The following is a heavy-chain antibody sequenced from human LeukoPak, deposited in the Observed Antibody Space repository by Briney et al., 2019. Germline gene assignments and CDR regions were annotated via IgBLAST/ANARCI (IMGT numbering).Heavy chain of an antibody. Sequence: PSETLSLTCTVSGGSISSYYWSWIRQPPGKGLEWIGYIYYSGSTNYNPSLKSRVTISVDTSKNQFSLKLSSVTAADTAVYYCAREGGYSLPTAFDIWGQGTMVTVSS. D-gene: IGHD3-22*01. V-gene: IGHV4-59*01. CDR3: AREGGYSLPTAFDI. CDR1: GGSISSYY. J-gene: IGHJ3*02. CDR2: IYYSGST.